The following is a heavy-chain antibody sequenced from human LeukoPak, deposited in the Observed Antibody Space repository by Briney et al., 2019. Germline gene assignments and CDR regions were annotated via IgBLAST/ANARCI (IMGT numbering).Heavy chain of an antibody. V-gene: IGHV3-30*02. J-gene: IGHJ4*02. CDR1: GFTFSSYG. Sequence: PGGSLRLSCAASGFTFSSYGMHWVRQAPGKGLEWGAFIRYDGSNKYYADSVKGRFTISRDNSKNTLYLQMNSLRAEDTAVYYCAKHRNFGELSPFDSWGQGTLVTVSS. CDR3: AKHRNFGELSPFDS. CDR2: IRYDGSNK. D-gene: IGHD3-10*01.